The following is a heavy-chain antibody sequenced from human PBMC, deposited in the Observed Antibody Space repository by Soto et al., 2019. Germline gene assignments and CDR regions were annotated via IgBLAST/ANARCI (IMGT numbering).Heavy chain of an antibody. V-gene: IGHV4-31*03. CDR1: GASINSGAYY. D-gene: IGHD1-20*01. Sequence: QVQLHESGPGLVKPSETLSLTCTVSGASINSGAYYWSWIRQDPGKGLEWIGYMHYTGSTYYNPSLKSRLTISVETSKSQFSLKLSSVTAADTAVYYCARALYNWNFRSYYFDQWGQGTLVTVSS. CDR2: MHYTGST. J-gene: IGHJ4*02. CDR3: ARALYNWNFRSYYFDQ.